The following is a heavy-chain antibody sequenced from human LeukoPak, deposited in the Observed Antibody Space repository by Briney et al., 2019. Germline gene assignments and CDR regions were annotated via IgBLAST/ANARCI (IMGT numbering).Heavy chain of an antibody. V-gene: IGHV4-30-4*01. J-gene: IGHJ4*02. CDR2: IYYSGST. Sequence: PSETLSLTCTVSGGSISSYYWSWIRQPPGKGLEWIGYIYYSGSTYYNPSLKSRVTISVDTSKNQFSLKLSSVTAADTAVYYCARDAGELLGVDYWGQGTLVTVSS. CDR3: ARDAGELLGVDY. D-gene: IGHD1-26*01. CDR1: GGSISSYY.